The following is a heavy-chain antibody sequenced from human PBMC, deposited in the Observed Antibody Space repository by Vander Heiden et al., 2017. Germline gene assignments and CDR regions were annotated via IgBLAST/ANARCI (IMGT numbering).Heavy chain of an antibody. CDR1: GFPFSSDW. CDR2: IKQDGSEK. CDR3: AILLRGATRIGYFQH. J-gene: IGHJ1*01. V-gene: IGHV3-7*01. D-gene: IGHD2-15*01. Sequence: EVQLVESGGGLVQPGGSLRLSCAASGFPFSSDWMSWVRQAPGKGLEWVANIKQDGSEKYYVDAVKGRFTISRDNAKNSLYMQMNRLRAEETAVYYCAILLRGATRIGYFQHWGHGSMVTVCS.